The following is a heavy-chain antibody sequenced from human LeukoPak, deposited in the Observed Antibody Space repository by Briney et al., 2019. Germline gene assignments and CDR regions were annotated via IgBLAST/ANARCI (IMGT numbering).Heavy chain of an antibody. Sequence: GGSLRLSCAASGFTFSGSGMHWVRQAPGKGLEWVAFIRSDGSNKYYADSVKGRFTISRDNSKNTLYLQMNSLRAEDTAVYYCARVSIAAAEDYWGQGTLVTVSS. CDR1: GFTFSGSG. CDR3: ARVSIAAAEDY. CDR2: IRSDGSNK. J-gene: IGHJ4*02. V-gene: IGHV3-30*02. D-gene: IGHD6-13*01.